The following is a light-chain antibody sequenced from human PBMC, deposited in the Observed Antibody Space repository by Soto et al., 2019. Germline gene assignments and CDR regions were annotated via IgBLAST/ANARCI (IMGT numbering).Light chain of an antibody. V-gene: IGLV2-14*01. CDR1: ISDFVVYNY. CDR3: SSHTISSALQV. J-gene: IGLJ1*01. Sequence: LTQPAPVSGSPGQSITISCTGTISDFVVYNYVSWYQQHPGKAPKLMIYGVSNRPSGVSNRFSGSKSGNTASLTISGLQADDEADYYCSSHTISSALQVFGTGTKVTVL. CDR2: GVS.